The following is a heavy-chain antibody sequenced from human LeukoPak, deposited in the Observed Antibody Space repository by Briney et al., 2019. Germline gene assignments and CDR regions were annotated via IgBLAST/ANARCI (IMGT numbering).Heavy chain of an antibody. CDR2: INHSGNA. J-gene: IGHJ4*02. CDR3: ARLYCSSNSCFPGDY. Sequence: SETLSLTCAVSGGSFSGYYWTWIRQPPGKGLEWIGEINHSGNANYNPSLKSRVTISADTSRNQFSLKLSSVTAADTAMYYCARLYCSSNSCFPGDYWGQGTLVTDSS. D-gene: IGHD2-2*01. V-gene: IGHV4-34*01. CDR1: GGSFSGYY.